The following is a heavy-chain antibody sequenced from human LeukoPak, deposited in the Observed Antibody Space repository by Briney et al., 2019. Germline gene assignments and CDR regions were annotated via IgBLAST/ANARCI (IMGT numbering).Heavy chain of an antibody. CDR3: ARDSPEPGQFFDY. CDR2: IKHDGSQK. V-gene: IGHV3-7*04. J-gene: IGHJ4*02. Sequence: SGGSLRLACAASGFTLGGYWMTWLRQVPGKGLEWVANIKHDGSQKYYVDSVKGRFTISRDNAKNSLYLQMNSLSAEDTAVYYCARDSPEPGQFFDYWGQGTLVTVSS. D-gene: IGHD1-14*01. CDR1: GFTLGGYW.